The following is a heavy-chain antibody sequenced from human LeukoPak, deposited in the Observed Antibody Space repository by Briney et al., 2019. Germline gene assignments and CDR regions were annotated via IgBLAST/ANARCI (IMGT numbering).Heavy chain of an antibody. CDR1: GYTFTSYG. V-gene: IGHV1-18*01. D-gene: IGHD1-14*01. Sequence: ASVKVSCKASGYTFTSYGISWVRQAPGQGLEWMGWISTYNGDTNHAQNLQGRVTMTTDTSTNTGHMELRSLRVDDTAVYYCARDVPKGWEYHSYYGMDVWGQGTTVTVSS. CDR2: ISTYNGDT. J-gene: IGHJ6*02. CDR3: ARDVPKGWEYHSYYGMDV.